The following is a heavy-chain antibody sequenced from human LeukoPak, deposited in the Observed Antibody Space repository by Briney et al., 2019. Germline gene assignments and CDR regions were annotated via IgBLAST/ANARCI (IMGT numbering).Heavy chain of an antibody. J-gene: IGHJ4*02. D-gene: IGHD2-15*01. Sequence: PGRSLRLSCAASGFTFSTYAMHWVRQAPGKGLEWVAVISYDGSHKYYADSVKGRFTISRDNSKNTLYLQMNSLRAEDTAVYYCARGRVLVVAASNFIDYCGQGTLATVSS. CDR1: GFTFSTYA. V-gene: IGHV3-30*04. CDR3: ARGRVLVVAASNFIDY. CDR2: ISYDGSHK.